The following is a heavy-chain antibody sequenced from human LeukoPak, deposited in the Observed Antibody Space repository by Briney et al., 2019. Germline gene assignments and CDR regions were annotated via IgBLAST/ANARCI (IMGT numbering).Heavy chain of an antibody. V-gene: IGHV1-3*01. Sequence: ASVKVSCKASGCTFTSYAMHWVRQAPGQRLEWMGWINAGNGNTKYSQKFQGRVTITRDTSASTAYIELSSLRSEDTAVYYCARDGDDILTGYYSLGGYYFDYWGQGTLVTVSS. CDR1: GCTFTSYA. J-gene: IGHJ4*02. D-gene: IGHD3-9*01. CDR3: ARDGDDILTGYYSLGGYYFDY. CDR2: INAGNGNT.